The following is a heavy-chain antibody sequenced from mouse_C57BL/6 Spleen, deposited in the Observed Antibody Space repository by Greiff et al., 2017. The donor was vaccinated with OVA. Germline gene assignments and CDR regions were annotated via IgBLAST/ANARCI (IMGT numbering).Heavy chain of an antibody. CDR1: GFTFSDYG. CDR3: AHMVTTYAMDY. Sequence: EVKLVESGGGLVKPGGSLKLSCAASGFTFSDYGMHWVRQSPAKGLEWVAYISSGSSTIYYADTVKGRFTISRDNAKNTLFLQLTSLRSENTAMYYSAHMVTTYAMDYWGQGTSVTVSS. J-gene: IGHJ4*01. V-gene: IGHV5-17*01. D-gene: IGHD2-2*01. CDR2: ISSGSSTI.